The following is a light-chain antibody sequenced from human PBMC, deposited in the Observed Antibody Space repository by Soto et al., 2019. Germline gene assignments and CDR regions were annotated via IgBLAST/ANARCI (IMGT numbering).Light chain of an antibody. V-gene: IGKV1-5*03. CDR3: QQYNSYSQT. J-gene: IGKJ1*01. Sequence: DIQMTQSPSTLSASAGDRVTITCRASQSISVWLAWYQQKAGKAPNLLIYKASRLESGVPSRFSGSGSEKEFTLTISGLKPGDSATYYCQQYNSYSQTLGQGTKVDIK. CDR2: KAS. CDR1: QSISVW.